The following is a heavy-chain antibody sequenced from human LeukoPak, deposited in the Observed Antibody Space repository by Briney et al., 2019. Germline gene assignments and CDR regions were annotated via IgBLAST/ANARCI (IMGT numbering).Heavy chain of an antibody. D-gene: IGHD3-16*01. CDR2: ISASGHYT. V-gene: IGHV3-23*01. CDR1: GFTFSNSA. Sequence: PGGSLRLSCEASGFTFSNSAMAWVRQAPGKGLEWVSGISASGHYTYNADSGKGRFTISRDNSKNTLYLQMNSLRAEDTALHFCVKDGSWGDYYFYFYIDVWGKGTTVTVSS. J-gene: IGHJ6*03. CDR3: VKDGSWGDYYFYFYIDV.